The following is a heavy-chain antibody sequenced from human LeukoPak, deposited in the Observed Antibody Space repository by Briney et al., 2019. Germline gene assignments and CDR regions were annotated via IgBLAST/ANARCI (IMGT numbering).Heavy chain of an antibody. CDR2: IWYDGTNK. CDR3: ARGGSGICCTYNWFDP. D-gene: IGHD1-26*01. Sequence: SLQFFSSASGYSFISYWYCWCRQAPPKGLQWGAVIWYDGTNKFYTASLKGRFTISRDNSMNMLYLQLDSLRAEDTAVYYCARGGSGICCTYNWFDPWGQGTLVTVSS. V-gene: IGHV3-33*01. CDR1: GYSFISYW. J-gene: IGHJ5*02.